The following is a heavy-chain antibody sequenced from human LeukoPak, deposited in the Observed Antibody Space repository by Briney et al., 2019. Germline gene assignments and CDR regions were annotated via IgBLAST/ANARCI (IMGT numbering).Heavy chain of an antibody. D-gene: IGHD4-17*01. V-gene: IGHV3-7*01. J-gene: IGHJ4*02. CDR2: IKQDGSEK. CDR3: ARDHDYGDYDTTPFHY. CDR1: GFTFSSYA. Sequence: PGGSLRLSCAASGFTFSSYAMSWVRQAPGKGLEWVANIKQDGSEKYYVDSVKGRFTISRDNAKNSLYLQMNSLRAEDTAVYYCARDHDYGDYDTTPFHYWGQGTLVTVSS.